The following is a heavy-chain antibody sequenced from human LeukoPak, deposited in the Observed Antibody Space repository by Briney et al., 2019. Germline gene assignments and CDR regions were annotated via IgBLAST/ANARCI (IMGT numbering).Heavy chain of an antibody. V-gene: IGHV4-61*02. J-gene: IGHJ4*02. CDR1: GGSISSGGYY. CDR3: ARLPPLAYYYDSSGPRYYFDY. CDR2: IYTSGST. Sequence: PSQTLSLTCAVSGGSISSGGYYWSWIRQPAGKGLEWIGRIYTSGSTNYNPSLKSRVTISVDTSKNQFSLKLSSVTAADTAVYYCARLPPLAYYYDSSGPRYYFDYWGQGTLVTVSS. D-gene: IGHD3-22*01.